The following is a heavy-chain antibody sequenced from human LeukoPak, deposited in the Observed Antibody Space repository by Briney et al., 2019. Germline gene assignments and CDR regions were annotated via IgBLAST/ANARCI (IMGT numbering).Heavy chain of an antibody. J-gene: IGHJ4*02. V-gene: IGHV4-38-2*02. CDR1: GYSISSGYY. Sequence: SETLSLTCTVSGYSISSGYYWGWIRQPPGKGLEWIGSIYHSGSTYYNPSLKSRVTISVDTSKNQFSLKLSSVTAADTAVYYCARELGYYGSGSLDYWGQGTLVTVSS. D-gene: IGHD3-10*01. CDR2: IYHSGST. CDR3: ARELGYYGSGSLDY.